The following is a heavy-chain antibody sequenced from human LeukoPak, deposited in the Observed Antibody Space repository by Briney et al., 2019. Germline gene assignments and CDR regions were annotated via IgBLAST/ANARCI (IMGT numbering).Heavy chain of an antibody. D-gene: IGHD6-13*01. CDR2: ISYDGSNK. V-gene: IGHV3-30*18. Sequence: GGSLRLSCAASGFTFSSYGMHWVRQAPGKGLEWVAVISYDGSNKYYADSVKGRFTISRDNSKNTLYLQMNSLRAEDTAVYYCAKDVIAAADTEGFDYWGQGTLVTVS. J-gene: IGHJ4*02. CDR3: AKDVIAAADTEGFDY. CDR1: GFTFSSYG.